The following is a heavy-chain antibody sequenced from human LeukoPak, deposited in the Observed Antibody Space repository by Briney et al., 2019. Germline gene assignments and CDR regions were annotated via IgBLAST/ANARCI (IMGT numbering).Heavy chain of an antibody. CDR3: ARRRTGMDV. Sequence: APVKVSCKASGGTFSSYAISWVRQAPGQGLEWMGWMNPNSGNTGYAQKFQGRVTITRNTSISTAYMELSSLRSEDTAVYYCARRRTGMDVWGKGTTVTVSS. CDR2: MNPNSGNT. CDR1: GGTFSSYA. J-gene: IGHJ6*03. V-gene: IGHV1-8*03.